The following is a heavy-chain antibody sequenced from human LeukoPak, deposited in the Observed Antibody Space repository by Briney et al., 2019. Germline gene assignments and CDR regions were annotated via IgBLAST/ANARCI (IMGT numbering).Heavy chain of an antibody. CDR2: IYSGGST. Sequence: GGSLRLSCAASGFTVSSNYMSWVRQAPGKGLEWVSVIYSGGSTYYADSVKGRFTISGDNSKNTLYLQMNSLRAEDTAVYYCARDSAARRVFDYWGQGTLVTVSS. CDR3: ARDSAARRVFDY. J-gene: IGHJ4*02. CDR1: GFTVSSNY. V-gene: IGHV3-53*01.